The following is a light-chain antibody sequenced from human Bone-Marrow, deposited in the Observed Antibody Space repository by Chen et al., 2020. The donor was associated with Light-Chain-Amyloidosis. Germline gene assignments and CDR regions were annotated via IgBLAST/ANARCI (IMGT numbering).Light chain of an antibody. J-gene: IGLJ1*01. Sequence: HSALTQPASVSGSPGQSIIISCTETNNDVGNYNFVSWYQQQPGKAPRLVIYEDDKRPSEVPSRFSASKSGNTASLTISGLQPEDEADYYCSSYGTTDVFGSGTTVTVL. V-gene: IGLV2-14*02. CDR2: EDD. CDR3: SSYGTTDV. CDR1: NNDVGNYNF.